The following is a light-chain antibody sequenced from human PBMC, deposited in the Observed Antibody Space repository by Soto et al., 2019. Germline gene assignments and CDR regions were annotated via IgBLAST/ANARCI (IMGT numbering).Light chain of an antibody. CDR1: QSVSTK. J-gene: IGKJ1*01. CDR3: QQYNSWPPIT. V-gene: IGKV3-15*01. Sequence: EIVMAQSPATLSVSPGERATLSCRASQSVSTKVAWYQQRPGQAPRLLIYGGSTRATGIPDRFSGSGSGTEFTLTISSLQSEDSAVYYCQQYNSWPPITFGQGTKVEI. CDR2: GGS.